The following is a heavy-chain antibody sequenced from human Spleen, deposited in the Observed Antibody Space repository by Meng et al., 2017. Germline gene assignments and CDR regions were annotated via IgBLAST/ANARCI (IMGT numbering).Heavy chain of an antibody. V-gene: IGHV6-1*01. D-gene: IGHD3-9*01. CDR2: TNYRSKCYS. J-gene: IGHJ4*02. CDR3: ARGNSGYLDH. CDR1: GDSVSSNSAA. Sequence: QVQLQQSGPGLVKPSQTLSLTCAISGDSVSSNSAAWNWIRQSPSRGLEWLGRTNYRSKCYSSYAVSVKSRITINPDTSKNQFSLQLISVTPEDAAIYFCARGNSGYLDHWGQGILVTVSS.